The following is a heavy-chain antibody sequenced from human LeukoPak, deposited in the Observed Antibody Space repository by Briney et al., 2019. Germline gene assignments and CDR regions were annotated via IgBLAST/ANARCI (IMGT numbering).Heavy chain of an antibody. CDR1: GFTFGGYA. Sequence: GGSLRLSCTASGFTFGGYAMSWVRQAPGKGLEWVGFIRSKAYGGTTEYAASVKGRFTISGDDSKSIAYLQMNSLKTEDTAVYYCTREYDFWSGYFSDFDYWGQGTLVTVSS. J-gene: IGHJ4*02. V-gene: IGHV3-49*04. CDR2: IRSKAYGGTT. CDR3: TREYDFWSGYFSDFDY. D-gene: IGHD3-3*01.